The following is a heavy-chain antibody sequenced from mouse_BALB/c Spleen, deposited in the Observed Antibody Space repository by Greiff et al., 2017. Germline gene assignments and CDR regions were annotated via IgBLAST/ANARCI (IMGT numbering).Heavy chain of an antibody. J-gene: IGHJ3*01. D-gene: IGHD1-1*01. CDR1: GFSLTSYG. CDR2: IWGDGST. Sequence: VQGVESGPGLVAPSQSLSITCTVSGFSLTSYGVSWVRQPPGKGLEWLGVIWGDGSTNYHSALISRLSISKDNSKGQVFLKLNSLQTDDTATYYCAKGGNYGSSSFAYWGQGTLVTVSA. V-gene: IGHV2-3*01. CDR3: AKGGNYGSSSFAY.